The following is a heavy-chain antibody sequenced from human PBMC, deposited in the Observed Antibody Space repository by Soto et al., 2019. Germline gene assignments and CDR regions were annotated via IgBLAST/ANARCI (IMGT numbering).Heavy chain of an antibody. V-gene: IGHV4-4*02. Sequence: QVQLQESGPGLVKPSETLSLTCAVSGGSISTNDWWTWVRQPPGKGLEWIGDIHHTGSTTNYSPSLQSRVTVSIDKSENQFSLRLTSVTAADTAVYYCATRDCTNNVCHFNWGQGTLVTVSS. J-gene: IGHJ4*02. D-gene: IGHD2-8*01. CDR2: IHHTGSTT. CDR1: GGSISTNDW. CDR3: ATRDCTNNVCHFN.